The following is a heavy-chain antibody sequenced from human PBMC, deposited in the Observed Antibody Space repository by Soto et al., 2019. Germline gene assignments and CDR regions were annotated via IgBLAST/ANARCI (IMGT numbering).Heavy chain of an antibody. D-gene: IGHD3-3*01. J-gene: IGHJ3*02. CDR3: ARDLPRITIFGGDDAFDI. V-gene: IGHV3-33*01. CDR1: GFTFSSYG. Sequence: GGSLRLSCAASGFTFSSYGMHWVRQAPGKGLERVAVIWYDGSNKYYADSVKGRFTISRDNSKNTLYLQMNSLRAEDTAVYYCARDLPRITIFGGDDAFDIWGQGTMVTVSS. CDR2: IWYDGSNK.